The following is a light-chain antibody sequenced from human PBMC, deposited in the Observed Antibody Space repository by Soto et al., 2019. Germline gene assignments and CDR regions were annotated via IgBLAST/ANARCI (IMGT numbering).Light chain of an antibody. V-gene: IGLV1-40*01. CDR1: SSNIGAGYD. Sequence: QSVLTQTPSVSGAPGQRVTISCTGRSSNIGAGYDVNWYQHLPGTAPKLLIYGTTNRPSGVPDRFSGSKSGISASLAITGLQAEDEADYYCHSYDSSLSASVFGAGTKVTVL. CDR2: GTT. CDR3: HSYDSSLSASV. J-gene: IGLJ1*01.